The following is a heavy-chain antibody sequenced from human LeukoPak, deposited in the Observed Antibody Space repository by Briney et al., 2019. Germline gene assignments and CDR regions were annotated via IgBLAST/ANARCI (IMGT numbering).Heavy chain of an antibody. CDR1: GGSISSSSYY. Sequence: SETLSLTCTVSGGSISSSSYYWGWIRQPPGKGLEWIGSIYFRGSTYYNPSLKSRVTISVDTSKNQFSLKLSSVTAADTAVYYCARATIATILIDIWGQGTMVTVSS. V-gene: IGHV4-39*07. D-gene: IGHD5-24*01. CDR3: ARATIATILIDI. CDR2: IYFRGST. J-gene: IGHJ3*02.